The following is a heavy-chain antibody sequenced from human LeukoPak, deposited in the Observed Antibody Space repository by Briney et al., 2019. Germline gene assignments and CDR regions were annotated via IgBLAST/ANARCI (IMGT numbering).Heavy chain of an antibody. J-gene: IGHJ4*02. CDR3: ARVVAATELDY. D-gene: IGHD2-15*01. CDR2: ISHSGSS. Sequence: SETLSLTCAVYGGSFSNYYWTWIRQTPGKGLEWIGEISHSGSSNYNPSLKSRVTISVDTSKNQFSLKLSSVTAADTAVYYCARVVAATELDYWGQGTLVAVSS. V-gene: IGHV4-34*01. CDR1: GGSFSNYY.